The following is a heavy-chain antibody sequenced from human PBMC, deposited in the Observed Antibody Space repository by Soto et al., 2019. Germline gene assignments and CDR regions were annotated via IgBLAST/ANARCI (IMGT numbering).Heavy chain of an antibody. V-gene: IGHV3-23*04. CDR2: IGSAAKRT. J-gene: IGHJ3*01. CDR3: ATRPVESDAFDV. CDR1: GFTFSDYA. Sequence: EVQLVESGGGLVQPGGSLRLSCVASGFTFSDYAMRWVRQAPGKGLEWVSAIGSAAKRTYYADSVMGRFTISRDSPRNMLFLEMNRLRGEDTAVYYCATRPVESDAFDVWGHGTMVIVSS.